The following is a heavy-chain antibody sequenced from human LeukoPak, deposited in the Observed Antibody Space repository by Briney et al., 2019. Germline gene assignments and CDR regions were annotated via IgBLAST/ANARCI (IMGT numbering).Heavy chain of an antibody. J-gene: IGHJ4*02. Sequence: GGSLRLSCTASGFPFIEYSMNWVRQVPGKGLEWISYIGIDSGNTKYADSVRGRFTISADKAKNSLYLQMNSLRVEDTAAYYCARDHNYAFDNWGQGTLVSVA. CDR1: GFPFIEYS. V-gene: IGHV3-48*01. D-gene: IGHD1-1*01. CDR3: ARDHNYAFDN. CDR2: IGIDSGNT.